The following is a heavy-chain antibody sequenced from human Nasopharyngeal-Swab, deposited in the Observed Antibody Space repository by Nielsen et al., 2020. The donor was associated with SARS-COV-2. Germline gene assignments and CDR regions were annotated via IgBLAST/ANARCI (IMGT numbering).Heavy chain of an antibody. V-gene: IGHV3-73*01. J-gene: IGHJ4*02. Sequence: GEPLKISCAASGFTFSDSAIHWVRQASGEGLEWVARIRSKGNNYATAYSASVKGRFIIFRDDPTNTAYLQMNSLKTEDTAMYYCTRCGGGCYSGRDYWGQGTLVTVSS. D-gene: IGHD2-15*01. CDR3: TRCGGGCYSGRDY. CDR2: IRSKGNNYAT. CDR1: GFTFSDSA.